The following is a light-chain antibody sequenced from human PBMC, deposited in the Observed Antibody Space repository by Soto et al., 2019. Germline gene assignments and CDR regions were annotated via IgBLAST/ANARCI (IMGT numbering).Light chain of an antibody. V-gene: IGKV3-20*01. J-gene: IGKJ1*01. Sequence: EIALTQSPGTLSLSPGERATLSCRASQSVSSSYLAWYQQKPGQAPRLLIHGATTRATGIPARFSGSGSGTEFTLTISSLQPDDFATYYCQHYNSYSEAFGQGTKVDIK. CDR3: QHYNSYSEA. CDR2: GAT. CDR1: QSVSSSY.